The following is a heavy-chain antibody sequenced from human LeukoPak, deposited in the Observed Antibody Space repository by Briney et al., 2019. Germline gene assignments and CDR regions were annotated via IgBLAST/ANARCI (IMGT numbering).Heavy chain of an antibody. CDR2: IYYSGST. J-gene: IGHJ5*02. Sequence: SETLSLTCTVSGGSISSSSYYWSWIRQPPGKGLEWIGYIYYSGSTYYNPSLKSRVTISVDTSKNQFSLKLSSVTAADTAVYYCAREKGYGSGSYGNWFDPWGQGTLVTVSS. D-gene: IGHD3-10*01. V-gene: IGHV4-30-4*01. CDR1: GGSISSSSYY. CDR3: AREKGYGSGSYGNWFDP.